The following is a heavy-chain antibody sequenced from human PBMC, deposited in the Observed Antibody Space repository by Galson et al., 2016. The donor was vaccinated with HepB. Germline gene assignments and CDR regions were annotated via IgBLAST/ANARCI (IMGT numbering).Heavy chain of an antibody. Sequence: SLRLSCAASGFTFSSYWMHWVRQAPGKGLVWVSRISSDGSSTSYADSVKGRFTISRDNSKSTLYLQINGLRVDDTAVYYCAKRRGAAMIASKVGDDFWGQGTLVIVSS. CDR1: GFTFSSYW. CDR2: ISSDGSST. D-gene: IGHD1-26*01. J-gene: IGHJ4*02. V-gene: IGHV3-74*01. CDR3: AKRRGAAMIASKVGDDF.